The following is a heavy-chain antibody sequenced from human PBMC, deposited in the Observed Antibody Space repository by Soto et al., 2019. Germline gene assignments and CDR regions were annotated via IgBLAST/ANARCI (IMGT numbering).Heavy chain of an antibody. J-gene: IGHJ6*02. CDR2: IYPGDSDT. CDR1: GYTFTNYW. Sequence: PGESLKISCKGSGYTFTNYWIGWVRQMPGKGLEWMGIIYPGDSDTKYNPSFQGQVTISADKSITTTYLQWSSLKASATAIYYCAASIFYYGMDVWGQGTTVTVSS. CDR3: AASIFYYGMDV. V-gene: IGHV5-51*01.